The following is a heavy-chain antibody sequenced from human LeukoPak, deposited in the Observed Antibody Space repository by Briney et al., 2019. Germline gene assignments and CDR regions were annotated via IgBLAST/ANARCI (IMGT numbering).Heavy chain of an antibody. D-gene: IGHD3-10*01. Sequence: SVTVSLKCTVSSRPTYSYYWRWMGPPPGLERKGAVYIYSSGRTNYNPSLKCRVAISVATSKEQFSLRLGSVTAADTAVYYCARDSPMVRGVIGYFDLWGRGTLVTVSS. J-gene: IGHJ2*01. CDR3: ARDSPMVRGVIGYFDL. V-gene: IGHV4-59*01. CDR2: IYSSGRT. CDR1: SRPTYSYY.